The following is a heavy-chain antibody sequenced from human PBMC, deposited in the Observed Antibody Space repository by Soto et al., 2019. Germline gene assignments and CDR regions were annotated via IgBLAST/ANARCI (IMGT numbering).Heavy chain of an antibody. V-gene: IGHV3-21*01. D-gene: IGHD1-26*01. Sequence: EVQLVESGGGLVKPGGSLRLSCAASGFTFSSYSMNWVRQAPGKGLEWVSSISSSSSYIYYADSVKGRFTISRDNAQNSLYLQMNSLRAEDTAVYYCARDLRSGSYYVYSDWGQGTLVTVSS. CDR3: ARDLRSGSYYVYSD. J-gene: IGHJ4*02. CDR2: ISSSSSYI. CDR1: GFTFSSYS.